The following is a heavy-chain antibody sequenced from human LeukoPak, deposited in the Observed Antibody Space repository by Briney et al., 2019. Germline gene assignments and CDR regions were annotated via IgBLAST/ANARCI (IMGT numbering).Heavy chain of an antibody. CDR1: GFIFRSYW. Sequence: GGSLRLSCAASGFIFRSYWMVWVRQAPGKGLEWVASIDEHGFKTYYAASVTGRFTISKDTAKNSLDLQMNSLRAEDTAVYYCARDGITCTRDYWGQGALVTISP. CDR2: IDEHGFKT. V-gene: IGHV3-7*01. J-gene: IGHJ4*02. D-gene: IGHD1-7*01. CDR3: ARDGITCTRDY.